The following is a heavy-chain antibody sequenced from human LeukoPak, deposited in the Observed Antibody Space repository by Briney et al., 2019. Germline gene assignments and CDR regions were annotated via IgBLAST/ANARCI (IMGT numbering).Heavy chain of an antibody. CDR2: IYTSGGT. CDR1: GGSISGYY. D-gene: IGHD1-26*01. CDR3: ARRSHSNWYFDL. Sequence: SETLSLTCTVSGGSISGYYWIWIRQPPGKGLEWIGSIYTSGGTSYNPSLKSRLTKSVNTSKNQFSLNLSSVTAADTAMYYCARRSHSNWYFDLWGRGTLVTVSS. V-gene: IGHV4-4*09. J-gene: IGHJ2*01.